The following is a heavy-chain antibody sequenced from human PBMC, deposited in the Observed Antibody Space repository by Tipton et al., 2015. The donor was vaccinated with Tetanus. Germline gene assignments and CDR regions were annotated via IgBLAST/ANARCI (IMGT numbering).Heavy chain of an antibody. CDR2: IYYSGSA. CDR3: ARLSSSSNDAHAFDI. V-gene: IGHV4-59*04. D-gene: IGHD6-19*01. J-gene: IGHJ3*02. Sequence: TLSLTCTVSGGSISSYYWSWIRQPAGKGLEWIGSIYYSGSAYYNPSLRSRVTMSVDTSKMQFSLKLASVTAADTAVYYCARLSSSSNDAHAFDIWGQGTMVTVSS. CDR1: GGSISSYY.